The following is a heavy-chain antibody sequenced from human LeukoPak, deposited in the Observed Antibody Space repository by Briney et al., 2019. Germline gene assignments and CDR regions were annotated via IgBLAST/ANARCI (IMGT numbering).Heavy chain of an antibody. CDR2: IIPIFGTA. Sequence: SVKVSCKASGGTFSSYAISWVRQAPGQGPEWMGGIIPIFGTANYAQKFQGRVTITADESTSTAYMELSSLKSEDTAVYYCASVHSGYSYGMYYFDYWGQGTLVTVSS. D-gene: IGHD5-18*01. CDR3: ASVHSGYSYGMYYFDY. J-gene: IGHJ4*02. V-gene: IGHV1-69*13. CDR1: GGTFSSYA.